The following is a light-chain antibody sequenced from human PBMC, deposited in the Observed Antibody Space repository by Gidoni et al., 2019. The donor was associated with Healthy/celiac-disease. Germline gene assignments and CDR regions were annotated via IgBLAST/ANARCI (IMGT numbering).Light chain of an antibody. J-gene: IGKJ4*01. CDR2: AAS. V-gene: IGKV1-39*01. CDR3: QQSYSTPLT. CDR1: QSISSY. Sequence: DIQMTQSPSSLSASVGDRVTITCRAIQSISSYFNWYQHKPGKAPKLLIYAASSLQKGVPSRFSGSGSWTAFTLTISSLQPEDFATYYCQQSYSTPLTFGGGTKVEIK.